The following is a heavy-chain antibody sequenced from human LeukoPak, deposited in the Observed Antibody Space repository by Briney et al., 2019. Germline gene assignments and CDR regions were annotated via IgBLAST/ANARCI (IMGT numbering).Heavy chain of an antibody. V-gene: IGHV4-34*01. CDR1: GGSFSGYY. J-gene: IGHJ4*02. CDR3: ASTNCSGGSCYVHY. D-gene: IGHD2-15*01. Sequence: PSETLSLTCAVYGGSFSGYYWSWLRQPPGKGLEWIGEINHSGSTNYNPSLKSRVTISVDTSKNQFSLKLSSVTAADTAVYYCASTNCSGGSCYVHYWGQGTLVTVSS. CDR2: INHSGST.